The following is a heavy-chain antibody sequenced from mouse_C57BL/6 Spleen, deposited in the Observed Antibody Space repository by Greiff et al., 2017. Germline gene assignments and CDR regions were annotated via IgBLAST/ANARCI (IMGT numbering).Heavy chain of an antibody. CDR2: ISYDGSN. J-gene: IGHJ4*01. CDR3: GRAIYYGGMDY. V-gene: IGHV3-6*01. D-gene: IGHD2-13*01. Sequence: ESGPGLVKPSQSLSLTCSVTGYSITSGYYWNWIRQFPGNKLEWMGYISYDGSNNYNPSLKNRISITRDTSKNQFFLKLNSVTTEDTATYYCGRAIYYGGMDYWGQGTSVTVSS. CDR1: GYSITSGYY.